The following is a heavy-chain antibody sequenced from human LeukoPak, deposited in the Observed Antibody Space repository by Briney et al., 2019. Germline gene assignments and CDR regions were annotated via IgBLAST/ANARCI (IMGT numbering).Heavy chain of an antibody. CDR3: ARSNWGKDYYYYGMDV. D-gene: IGHD7-27*01. CDR1: GGSISSYY. CDR2: IYYSGST. J-gene: IGHJ6*02. V-gene: IGHV4-59*01. Sequence: PSETLSLTCTVSGGSISSYYWSWIRQPPGKGLEWIGYIYYSGSTNYNPSLKSRVTISVDTSKNQFSLKLSSVTAADTAVYYCARSNWGKDYYYYGMDVWGQGTTVTVSS.